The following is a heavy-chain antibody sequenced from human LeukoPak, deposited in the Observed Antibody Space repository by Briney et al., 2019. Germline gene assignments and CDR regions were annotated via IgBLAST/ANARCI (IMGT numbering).Heavy chain of an antibody. Sequence: SETLSLTCSVSGGSISNANHCWGWNRQPPGKGLEWIASIDYRGNTYQKSSLKSRVSISVETSKSHFSLQLSSVTAADTAVYYCASSSLDYYDILTGFHDWGQGTLVVVSS. CDR2: IDYRGNT. J-gene: IGHJ1*01. CDR1: GGSISNANHC. CDR3: ASSSLDYYDILTGFHD. V-gene: IGHV4-39*07. D-gene: IGHD3-9*01.